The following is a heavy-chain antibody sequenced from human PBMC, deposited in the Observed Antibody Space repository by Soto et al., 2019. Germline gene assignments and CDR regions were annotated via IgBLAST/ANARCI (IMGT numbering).Heavy chain of an antibody. J-gene: IGHJ4*02. CDR1: GYTFGHFY. CDR3: ARDEGGYDILTGYYKAHHFDQ. V-gene: IGHV1-18*01. CDR2: ISPHNRNT. D-gene: IGHD3-9*01. Sequence: QVQLVQSGAEVKRPGDSVKVSCQASGYTFGHFYITWVRQAPGQGLEWMGAISPHNRNTNYAEKFRGRVTMTTDTSTTTAYMELRSLRSDDTAIYYCARDEGGYDILTGYYKAHHFDQWGQGALVTVSS.